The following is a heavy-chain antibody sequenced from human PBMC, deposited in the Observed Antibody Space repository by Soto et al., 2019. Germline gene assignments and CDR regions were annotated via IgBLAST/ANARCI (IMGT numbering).Heavy chain of an antibody. J-gene: IGHJ6*02. D-gene: IGHD1-1*01. CDR1: GGTFSSYA. V-gene: IGHV1-69*13. CDR2: IIPIFGTA. Sequence: GASVKVSCKASGGTFSSYAISWVRQAPGQGLEWMGGIIPIFGTANYAQKFQGRVTITADESTSTAYMELSSLRSEDTAVYYCARGRLESLDYYYYYYGMDVWGQGTTVTVS. CDR3: ARGRLESLDYYYYYYGMDV.